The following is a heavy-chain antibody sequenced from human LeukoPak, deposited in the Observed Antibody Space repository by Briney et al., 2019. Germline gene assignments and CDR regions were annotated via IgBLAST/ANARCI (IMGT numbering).Heavy chain of an antibody. D-gene: IGHD3-22*01. CDR1: DGSFSGYS. Sequence: SETLSLTCTVSDGSFSGYSWSWIRQTPGKALEWIGFIYYSGSTNYNPSLESRVTISIDTSKNQLSLNLSSVTTADTAVYYCAKDIHYYDIVYAFDIWGQGTMVTVSS. J-gene: IGHJ3*02. V-gene: IGHV4-59*01. CDR2: IYYSGST. CDR3: AKDIHYYDIVYAFDI.